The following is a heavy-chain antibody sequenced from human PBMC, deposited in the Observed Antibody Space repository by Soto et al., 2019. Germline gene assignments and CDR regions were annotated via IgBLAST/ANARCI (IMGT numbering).Heavy chain of an antibody. CDR2: ISYDGSNK. V-gene: IGHV3-30*18. J-gene: IGHJ6*02. Sequence: QVQLVESGGGVVQPGRSLRLSCAASGFTFSSYGMHWVRQAPGKGLEWVAVISYDGSNKYYADSVKGRFTISRDNSKNTLYLQMNSLRAEDTAVYYCAKDQIGGSGWYLYYYYYGMDVWGQGTTVTVSS. D-gene: IGHD6-19*01. CDR1: GFTFSSYG. CDR3: AKDQIGGSGWYLYYYYYGMDV.